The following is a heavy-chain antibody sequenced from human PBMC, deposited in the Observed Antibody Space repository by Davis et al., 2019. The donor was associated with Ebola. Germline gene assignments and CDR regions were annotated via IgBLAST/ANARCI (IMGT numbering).Heavy chain of an antibody. V-gene: IGHV3-73*01. J-gene: IGHJ4*02. CDR1: GFTFSGSA. CDR3: AATVHSGYDLDAYYFDY. D-gene: IGHD5-12*01. CDR2: IRSKANSYAT. Sequence: GGSLRLSCAASGFTFSGSAMHWVRQASGKGLEWVGRIRSKANSYATAYAASVKGRFTISRDDSKNTAYLQMNSLKTEDTAVYYCAATVHSGYDLDAYYFDYWGQGTLVTVSS.